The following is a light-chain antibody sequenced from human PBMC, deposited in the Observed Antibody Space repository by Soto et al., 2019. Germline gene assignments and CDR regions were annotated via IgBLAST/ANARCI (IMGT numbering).Light chain of an antibody. CDR1: QSVSSY. CDR2: DAS. Sequence: IVLTQSPATLSLSPGERATLSCRASQSVSSYLAWYQQKPGQAPRLLIYDASNRATGIPARFSGSGSGTDFPLTISSLEPEDFAVYYCQQRSNWPRAFGQGTRLEIK. V-gene: IGKV3-11*01. CDR3: QQRSNWPRA. J-gene: IGKJ5*01.